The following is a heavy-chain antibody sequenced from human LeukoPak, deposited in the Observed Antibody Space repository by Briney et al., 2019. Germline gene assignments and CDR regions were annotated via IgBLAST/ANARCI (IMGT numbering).Heavy chain of an antibody. D-gene: IGHD3-10*01. Sequence: GGSLRLSCAASGFTFSSYEMNWVRQASGKGLEWVSYISSSGSTIYYADSVKGRFTISRDNAKNSLYLQMNSLRAEDTAVYYCARGLYGSGSYYTPTFDYWGQGTLVTVSS. J-gene: IGHJ4*02. CDR2: ISSSGSTI. CDR1: GFTFSSYE. CDR3: ARGLYGSGSYYTPTFDY. V-gene: IGHV3-48*03.